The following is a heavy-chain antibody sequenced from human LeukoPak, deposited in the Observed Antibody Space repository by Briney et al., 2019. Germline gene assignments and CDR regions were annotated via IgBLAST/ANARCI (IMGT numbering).Heavy chain of an antibody. CDR2: INHSGST. CDR1: GGSFSGYY. D-gene: IGHD1-26*01. Sequence: SETLSLTCAVYGGSFSGYYWSWIRQPPGKGLEWIGEINHSGSTNYNPSLKSRVTISADTSKNQFSLKVRSVTVADTALYYCARKWVHNTLDIWGQGTMVTVSS. V-gene: IGHV4-34*01. J-gene: IGHJ3*02. CDR3: ARKWVHNTLDI.